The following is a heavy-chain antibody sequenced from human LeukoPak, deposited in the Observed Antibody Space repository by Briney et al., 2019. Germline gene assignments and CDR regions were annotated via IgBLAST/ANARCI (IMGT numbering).Heavy chain of an antibody. D-gene: IGHD4-11*01. CDR2: VYYSGST. V-gene: IGHV4-59*12. Sequence: PSETLSLTCTVSGGSISSYYWSWIRQPPGKGLEWIGYVYYSGSTNYNPSLKSRVTISVDRSKNQFSLQLNSVTAADTAVYYCATTLTTWFDPWGQGTLVTVSS. CDR3: ATTLTTWFDP. CDR1: GGSISSYY. J-gene: IGHJ5*02.